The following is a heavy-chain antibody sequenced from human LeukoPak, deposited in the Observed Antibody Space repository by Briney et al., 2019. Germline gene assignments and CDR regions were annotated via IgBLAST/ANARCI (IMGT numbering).Heavy chain of an antibody. Sequence: RGSLRLSCAASGFTFSSYAMHWVRQAPGKGLEYVSAISSNGGSTYYANSVKGRFTISRDNSKNTLYLQMGSLRAEDMAVYYCARIGIAVAGNPDYWGQGTLVTVSS. D-gene: IGHD6-19*01. J-gene: IGHJ4*02. CDR1: GFTFSSYA. V-gene: IGHV3-64*01. CDR3: ARIGIAVAGNPDY. CDR2: ISSNGGST.